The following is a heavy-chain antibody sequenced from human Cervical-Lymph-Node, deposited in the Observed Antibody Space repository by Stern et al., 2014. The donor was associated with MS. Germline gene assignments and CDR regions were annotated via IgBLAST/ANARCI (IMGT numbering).Heavy chain of an antibody. V-gene: IGHV3-30*18. Sequence: QVQLVESGGGVVQPGRSLRLSCAVSGLTFSIYGMHWVRQAPGKGLAWVGVISHDGGYNHYADSVKGRFTISRDNSKNTLYLQMSSLRPGDTAVYYCAKDRGYDTTGFFEHWGQGTLVTVSS. CDR3: AKDRGYDTTGFFEH. J-gene: IGHJ1*01. CDR1: GLTFSIYG. D-gene: IGHD3-22*01. CDR2: ISHDGGYN.